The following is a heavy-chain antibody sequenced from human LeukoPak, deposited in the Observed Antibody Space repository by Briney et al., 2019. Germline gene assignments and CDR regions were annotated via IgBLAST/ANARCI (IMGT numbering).Heavy chain of an antibody. Sequence: SETLSLTCTVSSGSISTSNYYWGWVRQPPGKALEWIGNIYHSGTTYYNPSLKSRVTISADTSKNQFSLKLSSVTAADTAVYYCARGVTMIGRLRFDPWGQGTLVTVSS. CDR2: IYHSGTT. D-gene: IGHD3-22*01. CDR1: SGSISTSNYY. CDR3: ARGVTMIGRLRFDP. J-gene: IGHJ5*02. V-gene: IGHV4-39*07.